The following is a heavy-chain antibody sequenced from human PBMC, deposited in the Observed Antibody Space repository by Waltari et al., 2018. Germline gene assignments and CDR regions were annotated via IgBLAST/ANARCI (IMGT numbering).Heavy chain of an antibody. CDR1: GGTFSSYT. CDR2: IIPILGIA. Sequence: QVQLVQSGAAVKKPGSSVKVSCKASGGTFSSYTISWARQAPGQGLEWMGRIIPILGIANYEQKFQGRVTITADKSTSTAYMELSSLRSEDTAVYYCATRKVGYCSSTSCPEYWGQGTLVTVSS. D-gene: IGHD2-2*03. CDR3: ATRKVGYCSSTSCPEY. J-gene: IGHJ4*02. V-gene: IGHV1-69*02.